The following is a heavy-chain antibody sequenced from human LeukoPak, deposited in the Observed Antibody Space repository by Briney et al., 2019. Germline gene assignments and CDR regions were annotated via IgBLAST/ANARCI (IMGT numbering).Heavy chain of an antibody. Sequence: GGSLRLSCAASGFTFSSYTMSWVRQAPGKGLEWVSAISDSGDSTYSADSVKGRLTISRDNSKNILYLQMNSLRAEDTAVYYCAKPPRGSSGYYGMDVWGQGTTVTVSS. CDR1: GFTFSSYT. CDR2: ISDSGDST. CDR3: AKPPRGSSGYYGMDV. D-gene: IGHD6-25*01. V-gene: IGHV3-23*01. J-gene: IGHJ6*02.